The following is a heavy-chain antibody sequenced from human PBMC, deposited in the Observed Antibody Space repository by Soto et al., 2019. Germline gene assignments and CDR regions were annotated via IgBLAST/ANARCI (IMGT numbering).Heavy chain of an antibody. Sequence: SGPTLVNPTQTLTLTCTFSGFSLITRGVGVGWIRQPPGKALEWLALIYWDDDKRYSPSLKSRFTITKDTSKNQVVLTMTNVDPVDTATYYCAHSRDSPFDYWGQGTPVTVSS. D-gene: IGHD4-4*01. V-gene: IGHV2-5*02. CDR3: AHSRDSPFDY. CDR2: IYWDDDK. J-gene: IGHJ4*02. CDR1: GFSLITRGVG.